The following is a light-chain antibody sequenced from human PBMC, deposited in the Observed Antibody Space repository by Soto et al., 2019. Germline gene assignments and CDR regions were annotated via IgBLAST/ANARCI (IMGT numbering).Light chain of an antibody. V-gene: IGKV1-5*01. CDR3: QQYNSYSKGFT. J-gene: IGKJ3*01. CDR1: QSISSW. CDR2: DAS. Sequence: DIQMTQSPSTLSASVGDRVTITCRASQSISSWLAWYQQKPGKAPKLLIYDASSLESGVPLRFSGSGSGTEFTLTISSLQPDDFATYYCQQYNSYSKGFTFGPGTKVDIK.